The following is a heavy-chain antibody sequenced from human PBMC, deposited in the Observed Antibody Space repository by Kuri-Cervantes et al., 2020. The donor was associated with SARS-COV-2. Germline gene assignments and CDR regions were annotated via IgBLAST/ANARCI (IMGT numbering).Heavy chain of an antibody. J-gene: IGHJ3*02. Sequence: SETLSLTCTVSGGSISSGSYYWSWIRQPAGKGLEWIGRIYTSGSTNYNPSLKSRVTISVDTSKNQFPLKLSSVTAADTAVYYCASSGHKVAFDIWGQGTMVTVSS. CDR2: IYTSGST. D-gene: IGHD2-15*01. V-gene: IGHV4-61*02. CDR1: GGSISSGSYY. CDR3: ASSGHKVAFDI.